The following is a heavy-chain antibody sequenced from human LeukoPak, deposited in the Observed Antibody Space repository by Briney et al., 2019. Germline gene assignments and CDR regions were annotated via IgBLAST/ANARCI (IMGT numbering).Heavy chain of an antibody. CDR2: ITTSDGNT. J-gene: IGHJ4*02. D-gene: IGHD1/OR15-1a*01. CDR1: GFTFSSYT. CDR3: AKSHTTGTTTESSDY. Sequence: QSGGFLRLSCAASGFTFSSYTMSWVRQAPGKGLEWVSTITTSDGNTYYADSVKGRFTVSRDNSKNTLFLQMNSLRAEDTAVYYCAKSHTTGTTTESSDYWGQGTLVTVSA. V-gene: IGHV3-23*01.